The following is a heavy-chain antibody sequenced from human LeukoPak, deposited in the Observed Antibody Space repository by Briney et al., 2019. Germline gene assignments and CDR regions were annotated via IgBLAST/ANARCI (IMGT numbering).Heavy chain of an antibody. V-gene: IGHV3-30*04. CDR1: GFTFSSYA. CDR2: ISYDGSNK. D-gene: IGHD6-13*01. Sequence: GRSLRLSCAASGFTFSSYAMHWVRQAPGKGLEWVAVISYDGSNKYYADSVKGRFTISRDNSKNTLYLQTNSLRAEDTAVYYCARETYSSSWYGRVNWFDPWGQGTLVTVSS. J-gene: IGHJ5*02. CDR3: ARETYSSSWYGRVNWFDP.